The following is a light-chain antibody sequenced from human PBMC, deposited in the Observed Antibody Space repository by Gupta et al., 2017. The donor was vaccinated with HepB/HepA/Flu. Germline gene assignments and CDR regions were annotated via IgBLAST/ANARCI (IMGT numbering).Light chain of an antibody. CDR2: VKS. CDR1: QIINNF. Sequence: DILVTQSPSSLSAFVGQSVTVSCRTSQIINNFLNWYHHKQGKPPKLLVFVKSNVASRVPSRFSGTGSGTNFTLTLSSLQPEDFATYYCQETYSPLRTFGPGTQVDI. CDR3: QETYSPLRT. V-gene: IGKV1-39*01. J-gene: IGKJ1*01.